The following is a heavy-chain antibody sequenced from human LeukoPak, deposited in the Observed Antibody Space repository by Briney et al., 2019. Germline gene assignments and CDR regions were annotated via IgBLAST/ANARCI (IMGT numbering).Heavy chain of an antibody. Sequence: ASVKLSCKAYGYTLTSYDINWVRQATGQGVEWMGWMNPNSGDTGYVQKFQGRVTMTRSTSISTAYMELSSLRSEDTAVYHCARGPGGTGSLFDYWGQGTPVTVSS. CDR2: MNPNSGDT. D-gene: IGHD7-27*01. J-gene: IGHJ4*02. CDR1: GYTLTSYD. CDR3: ARGPGGTGSLFDY. V-gene: IGHV1-8*01.